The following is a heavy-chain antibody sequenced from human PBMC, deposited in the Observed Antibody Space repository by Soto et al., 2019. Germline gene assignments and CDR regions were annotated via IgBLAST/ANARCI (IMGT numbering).Heavy chain of an antibody. V-gene: IGHV1-18*01. CDR3: ARALLGVDTAMVDYYYYGMDV. D-gene: IGHD5-18*01. CDR1: GYTFTSYG. Sequence: ASVKVSCKASGYTFTSYGISWVRQAPGQGLEWMGWISAYNGNTNYAQKLQGRVTMTTDTSTSTAYMELRSLRSDDTAVYYCARALLGVDTAMVDYYYYGMDVWGQGTTVTVLL. J-gene: IGHJ6*02. CDR2: ISAYNGNT.